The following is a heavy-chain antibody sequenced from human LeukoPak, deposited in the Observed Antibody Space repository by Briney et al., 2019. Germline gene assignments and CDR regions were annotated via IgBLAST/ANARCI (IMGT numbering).Heavy chain of an antibody. V-gene: IGHV3-48*04. Sequence: GGSLRLSCAASGFAFSSYGMSWVRQAPGKGLEWVSSIGSSGGPIYYADSVKGRFTISRDNDKNSLYLQMDSLRAEDTAVYYCAELGITMIGGVWGKGTTVTISS. CDR2: IGSSGGPI. CDR3: AELGITMIGGV. J-gene: IGHJ6*04. CDR1: GFAFSSYG. D-gene: IGHD3-10*02.